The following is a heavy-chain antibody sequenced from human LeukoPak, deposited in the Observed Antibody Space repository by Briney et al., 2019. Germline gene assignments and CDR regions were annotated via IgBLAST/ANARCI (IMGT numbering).Heavy chain of an antibody. V-gene: IGHV4-39*07. Sequence: SETLSLTCTVSGGSISSSSYYWGWIRQPPGKGLEWIGSIYYSGSTNYNPSLKSRVTIPVDTSENQFSLKLSSVTAADTAVYYCARSVEMATIPFDYWGQGTLVTVSS. CDR3: ARSVEMATIPFDY. J-gene: IGHJ4*02. D-gene: IGHD5-24*01. CDR1: GGSISSSSYY. CDR2: IYYSGST.